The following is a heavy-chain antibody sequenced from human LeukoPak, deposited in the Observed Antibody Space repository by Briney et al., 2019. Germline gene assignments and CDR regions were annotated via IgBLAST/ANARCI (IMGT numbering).Heavy chain of an antibody. CDR2: ISTSSSYI. V-gene: IGHV3-21*01. CDR3: ARDPARTYYYDSSGYYFDS. D-gene: IGHD3-22*01. Sequence: GGSLRLSCAASGFTFSSYSMSWVRQAPGTGLEWVSSISTSSSYIYYADSVKGRFTISRDNSKNTLYLQMNSLRTEDTAVYYCARDPARTYYYDSSGYYFDSWGQGTLVTVSS. J-gene: IGHJ4*02. CDR1: GFTFSSYS.